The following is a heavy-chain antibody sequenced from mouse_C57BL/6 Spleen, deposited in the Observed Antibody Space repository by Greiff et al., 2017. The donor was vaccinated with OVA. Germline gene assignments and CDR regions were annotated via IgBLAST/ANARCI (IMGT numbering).Heavy chain of an antibody. J-gene: IGHJ4*01. V-gene: IGHV1-66*01. CDR1: GYSFTSYY. CDR2: IYPGSGNT. Sequence: VQLQQSGPELVKPGASVKISCKASGYSFTSYYIHWVKQRPGQGLEWIGWIYPGSGNTKYNEKFKGKATLTADTSSSTAYMQLSSLTSEDSAVYYCARSGGKEAMDDWGQGTSVTVSS. CDR3: ARSGGKEAMDD. D-gene: IGHD1-3*01.